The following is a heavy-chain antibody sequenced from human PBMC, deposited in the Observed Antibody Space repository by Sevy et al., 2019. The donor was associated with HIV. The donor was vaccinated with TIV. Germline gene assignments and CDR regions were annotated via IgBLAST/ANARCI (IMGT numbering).Heavy chain of an antibody. Sequence: ASVKVSCKASGYTFTSYGISWVRQAPGQGLKWMGWISAYNGNTNYAQKLQGRVTMTTDTSTSTAYMERRSLRSDDTAVYYCARAPYYYDSSGYVVWFDPWGQGTMVTVSS. CDR2: ISAYNGNT. CDR3: ARAPYYYDSSGYVVWFDP. J-gene: IGHJ5*02. CDR1: GYTFTSYG. D-gene: IGHD3-22*01. V-gene: IGHV1-18*01.